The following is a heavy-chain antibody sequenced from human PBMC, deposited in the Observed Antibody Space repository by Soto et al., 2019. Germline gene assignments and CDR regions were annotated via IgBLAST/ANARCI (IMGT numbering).Heavy chain of an antibody. J-gene: IGHJ4*02. CDR3: ARDSYCSGGSCYSYLDY. CDR1: GYTFTSYA. Sequence: EASVKVSCKASGYTFTSYAMHWVRQAPGQRPEWMGWINAGNGNTKYSQKFQGRVTITRDTSASTAYMELSSLRSEDTAVYYCARDSYCSGGSCYSYLDYWGQGTLVTVS. CDR2: INAGNGNT. V-gene: IGHV1-3*01. D-gene: IGHD2-15*01.